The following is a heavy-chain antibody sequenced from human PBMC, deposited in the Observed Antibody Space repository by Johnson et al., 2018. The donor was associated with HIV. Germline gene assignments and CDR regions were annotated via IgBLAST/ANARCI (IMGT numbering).Heavy chain of an antibody. CDR2: IKQDGTEK. J-gene: IGHJ3*02. D-gene: IGHD2-8*01. CDR3: ARALGLEVCAFDI. CDR1: GFTFRTHG. Sequence: VQLVESGGGLVQPGGSLRLSFPPSGFTFRTHGMTWVRQAPGKGLEWVATIKQDGTEKNYVDSVKGRFTISRDNAKNSLYLQMNSLRAEDTAVYYCARALGLEVCAFDIWGQGTMVTVSS. V-gene: IGHV3-7*03.